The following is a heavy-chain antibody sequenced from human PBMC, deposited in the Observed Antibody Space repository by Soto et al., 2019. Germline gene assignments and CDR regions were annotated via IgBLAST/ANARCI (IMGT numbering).Heavy chain of an antibody. CDR1: GGTFSSYA. J-gene: IGHJ5*02. CDR2: IIPIFGTA. CDR3: ARGGCSSTSCYTSEWNWFDP. V-gene: IGHV1-69*06. D-gene: IGHD2-2*02. Sequence: QVPLVQSGAEVKKPGSSVKVSCKASGGTFSSYAISWVRQAPGQGLEWMGGIIPIFGTANYAQKFQGRVTITADKSTSTAYMELSSLRSEDTAVYYCARGGCSSTSCYTSEWNWFDPWGQGTLVTVSS.